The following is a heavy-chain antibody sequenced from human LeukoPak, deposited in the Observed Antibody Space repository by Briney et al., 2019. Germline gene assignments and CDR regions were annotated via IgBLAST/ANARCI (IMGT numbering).Heavy chain of an antibody. Sequence: GGSLRLSCAASGFTFGWHWMSWVRQAPGKGREWVANIKQDGSQRYYVDSVKGRFTISRDNAKNSLYLQMSSLRAEDTAMYYCARDSGRGGESGYYDLWGQGTLVAVSS. CDR1: GFTFGWHW. J-gene: IGHJ5*02. CDR3: ARDSGRGGESGYYDL. D-gene: IGHD3-3*01. V-gene: IGHV3-7*01. CDR2: IKQDGSQR.